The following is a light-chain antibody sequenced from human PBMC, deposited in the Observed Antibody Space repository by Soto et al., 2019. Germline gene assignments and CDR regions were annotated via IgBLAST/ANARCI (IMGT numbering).Light chain of an antibody. CDR2: EVT. CDR3: SSYTSSSARV. Sequence: QSALTQPASVSGSAGQSITISCTGTSSDVGDYNYVSWYRHHPGKAPKLMIYEVTKRPSGVSNRFSGSKSGNTASLTISGLQPEDEADYYCSSYTSSSARVFGTGTKLTVL. V-gene: IGLV2-14*01. CDR1: SSDVGDYNY. J-gene: IGLJ1*01.